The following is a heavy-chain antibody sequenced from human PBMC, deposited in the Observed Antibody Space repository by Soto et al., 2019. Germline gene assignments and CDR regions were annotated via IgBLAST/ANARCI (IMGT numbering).Heavy chain of an antibody. CDR1: GYTFTSYD. Sequence: QVQLVQSGAEVKKPGASVKVSCKASGYTFTSYDINWVRQATGQGLEWMGWMNPNSGNTGYAQKFQGRVTMTRNTSISTAYMELSSLRSEDTAVYYCARGLKGYYDFWSGYYYYYYGMDVWGQGTTVTVSS. CDR2: MNPNSGNT. V-gene: IGHV1-8*01. J-gene: IGHJ6*02. CDR3: ARGLKGYYDFWSGYYYYYYGMDV. D-gene: IGHD3-3*01.